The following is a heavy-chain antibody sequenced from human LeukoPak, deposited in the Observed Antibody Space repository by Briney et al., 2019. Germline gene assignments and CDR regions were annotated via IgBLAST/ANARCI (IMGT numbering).Heavy chain of an antibody. CDR2: IYHNGST. V-gene: IGHV4-59*08. CDR1: GGSISSYY. D-gene: IGHD6-19*01. Sequence: SETLSLTCTVSGGSISSYYWSWIPHPPGKGLVYIGYIYHNGSTNYSPCLKSRVTISVDTSKNQFSLKLSSVAAADTAVYYCARQVRSYSSGCYTEDYYYYGMDVWGQGTTVTVSS. J-gene: IGHJ6*02. CDR3: ARQVRSYSSGCYTEDYYYYGMDV.